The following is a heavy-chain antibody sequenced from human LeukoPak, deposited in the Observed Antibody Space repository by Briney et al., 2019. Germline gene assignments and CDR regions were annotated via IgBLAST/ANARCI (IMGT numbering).Heavy chain of an antibody. CDR1: GYTFTSYD. CDR2: MNPNSGNT. V-gene: IGHV1-8*01. CDR3: ARGDDSSGYYGY. J-gene: IGHJ4*02. Sequence: ASVKVSCKASGYTFTSYDINWVRQATGQGLEWMGWMNPNSGNTGHAQKFQGRVTMTRNTSISTAYMELSRLRSEDTAVYYCARGDDSSGYYGYWGQGTLVTVSS. D-gene: IGHD3-22*01.